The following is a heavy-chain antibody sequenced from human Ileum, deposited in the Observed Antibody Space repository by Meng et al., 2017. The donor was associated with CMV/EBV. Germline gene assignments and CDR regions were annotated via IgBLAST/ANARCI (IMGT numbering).Heavy chain of an antibody. V-gene: IGHV3-9*01. CDR2: ISWNSGSI. CDR3: AKGQGELSLYRVHYFDY. D-gene: IGHD3-16*02. Sequence: SLKISCAASGFTFDGYAMHWVRQAPGRGLEWVSGISWNSGSIGYADSVKGRFTISRDNAKNSLYLQMNSLRAEDTALYYCAKGQGELSLYRVHYFDYWGQGTLVTVSS. CDR1: GFTFDGYA. J-gene: IGHJ4*02.